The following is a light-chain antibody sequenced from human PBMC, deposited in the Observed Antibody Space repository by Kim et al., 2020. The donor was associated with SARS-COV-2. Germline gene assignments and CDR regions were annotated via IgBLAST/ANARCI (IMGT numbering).Light chain of an antibody. CDR3: QSYDSSLSEGV. Sequence: RFTTSCPGSSSNIGAGYDVHWYQQLPGTAPNLLIYGNSNRPSGVPDRFSGSKSGTSASLAITGLQAEDEADYYCQSYDSSLSEGVFGGGTQLTVL. J-gene: IGLJ2*01. CDR2: GNS. CDR1: SSNIGAGYD. V-gene: IGLV1-40*01.